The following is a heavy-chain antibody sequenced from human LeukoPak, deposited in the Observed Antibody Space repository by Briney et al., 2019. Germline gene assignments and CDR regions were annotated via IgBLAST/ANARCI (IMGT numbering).Heavy chain of an antibody. CDR3: ARTRAAWDGFDI. D-gene: IGHD2-15*01. V-gene: IGHV3-74*01. J-gene: IGHJ3*02. CDR2: TNTDGSSI. CDR1: GFTFSSYW. Sequence: GGSLRLSCAAFGFTFSSYWLHWARQAPGKGLVWVSRTNTDGSSISYADSVKGRFTISRDSAKNTLYLQMSSLRVEDTAVYYCARTRAAWDGFDIWGQGTMVTVSS.